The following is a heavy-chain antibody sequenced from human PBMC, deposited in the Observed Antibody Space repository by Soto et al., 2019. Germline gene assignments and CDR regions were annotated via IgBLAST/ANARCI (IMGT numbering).Heavy chain of an antibody. D-gene: IGHD3-10*01. CDR1: GGSISSGDYY. V-gene: IGHV4-30-4*01. J-gene: IGHJ3*02. CDR2: IYYTENT. Sequence: TRSLTCTVSGGSISSGDYYWSWIRQPPGKGLEWIGYIYYTENTYYSPSLESRVTIPVDRSKNQFSLKLSSVTAADTAVYYCARKGSRTGAFDIWGQGKMVTVSS. CDR3: ARKGSRTGAFDI.